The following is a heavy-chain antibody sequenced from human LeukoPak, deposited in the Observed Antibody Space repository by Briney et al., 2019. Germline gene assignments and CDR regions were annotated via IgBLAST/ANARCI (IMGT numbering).Heavy chain of an antibody. J-gene: IGHJ4*02. V-gene: IGHV3-30*02. Sequence: GGSLRLSCAASGFTFSSYGMHWVRQAPGKGLEWVVFIRYDGSNKYYADSVKGRFTISRDNSKNTLYLQMNSLRAEDTAVYYCAKDRGGHYDILTGFDYWGQGTLVTVSS. D-gene: IGHD3-9*01. CDR1: GFTFSSYG. CDR3: AKDRGGHYDILTGFDY. CDR2: IRYDGSNK.